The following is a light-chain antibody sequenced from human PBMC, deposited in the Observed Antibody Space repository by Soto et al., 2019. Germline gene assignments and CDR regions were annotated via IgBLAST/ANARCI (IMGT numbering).Light chain of an antibody. CDR1: QSVSSSY. CDR3: QQYTNWPPNT. V-gene: IGKV3-15*01. J-gene: IGKJ5*01. Sequence: EIILTQARVTRPSSAAETSALYCXXXQSVSSSYLAWYQQRPGQAPRLLIYGASTRATGVPARFSGRGSGTEFTLTISSLQSEDFAVYYCQQYTNWPPNTFGQGTRLEI. CDR2: GAS.